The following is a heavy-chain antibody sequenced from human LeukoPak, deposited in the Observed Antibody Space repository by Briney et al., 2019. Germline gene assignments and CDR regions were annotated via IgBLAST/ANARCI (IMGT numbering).Heavy chain of an antibody. CDR1: GGSISSYY. Sequence: SETLSLTCTVSGGSISSYYWSWIRQPPGKGLEWIGYIYYSGSTYYNPSLKSRVTMSVDTSKKQFSLNLSSVTAADTAVYYCATTPREYSSTWYYFDYWGQGILVTVSS. D-gene: IGHD6-13*01. CDR3: ATTPREYSSTWYYFDY. CDR2: IYYSGST. J-gene: IGHJ4*02. V-gene: IGHV4-59*04.